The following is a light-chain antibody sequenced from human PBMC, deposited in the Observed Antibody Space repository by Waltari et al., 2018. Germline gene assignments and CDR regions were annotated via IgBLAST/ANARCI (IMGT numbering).Light chain of an antibody. CDR3: QQYGTSPPLT. CDR1: QSVSTYY. CDR2: GAS. J-gene: IGKJ4*01. Sequence: ELVLTQSPGTLSLSPGERATPSCRASQSVSTYYLAWYQHKPGQAPRLVIYGASTRAAGIPDRFSGSGSGTDFTLTISGLEPEDFAVYYCQQYGTSPPLTFGGGTKVEIK. V-gene: IGKV3-20*01.